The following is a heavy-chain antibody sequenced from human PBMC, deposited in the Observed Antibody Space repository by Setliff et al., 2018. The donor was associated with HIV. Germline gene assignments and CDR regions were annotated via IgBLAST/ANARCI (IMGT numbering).Heavy chain of an antibody. CDR3: ARGANNPHWYYDTWSGPSSGYFQH. Sequence: ASVKVSCKASGYIFSVYLMHWVRQAPGQGLEWMGWINPNSGDTKYAQVRDRVTMTTDTSISTSYLDLSRLRSDDTAVYYCARGANNPHWYYDTWSGPSSGYFQHWGQGTQVTVSS. CDR2: INPNSGDT. J-gene: IGHJ1*01. CDR1: GYIFSVYL. V-gene: IGHV1-2*02. D-gene: IGHD3-3*01.